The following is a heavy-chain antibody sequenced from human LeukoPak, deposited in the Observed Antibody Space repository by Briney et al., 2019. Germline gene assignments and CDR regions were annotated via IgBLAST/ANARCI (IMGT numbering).Heavy chain of an antibody. CDR2: ISSSGSTI. CDR1: GFTFSSSA. J-gene: IGHJ4*02. CDR3: ARRGSSTHWYFDY. D-gene: IGHD2-2*01. V-gene: IGHV3-48*04. Sequence: GGSLRLSCAASGFTFSSSAMSWVRQAPGKGLEWVSYISSSGSTIYYADSVKGRFTISRDNAKNSLYLQMNSLRAEDTAVYYCARRGSSTHWYFDYWGQGTLVTVSS.